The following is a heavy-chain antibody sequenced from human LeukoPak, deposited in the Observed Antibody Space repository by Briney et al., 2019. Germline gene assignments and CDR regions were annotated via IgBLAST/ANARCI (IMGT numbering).Heavy chain of an antibody. CDR1: GFTFSTYS. CDR3: ARGIQLWLRRAGGGTDWVSDY. V-gene: IGHV3-21*04. J-gene: IGHJ4*02. D-gene: IGHD5-18*01. CDR2: ISSTSSYI. Sequence: GGSLRLSCAASGFTFSTYSMNWVRQAPGKGLEWVSSISSTSSYIFYADSVKGRFTISRDNAKNSLYLQMNSLRAEDTAVYYCARGIQLWLRRAGGGTDWVSDYWGQGTLVTVSS.